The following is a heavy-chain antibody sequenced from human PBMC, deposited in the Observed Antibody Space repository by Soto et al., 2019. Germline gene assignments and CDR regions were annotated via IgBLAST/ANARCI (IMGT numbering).Heavy chain of an antibody. CDR1: GGSISSGGYY. Sequence: QVQLQESGPGLVKPSQTLSLTCTVSGGSISSGGYYWSWIRQHPGKGLEWIGYIYYSGSTYCNPSLKSRVTMSVDTSKNQFSLKLSSVTAADTAVYYCATHRHYYDSSGYRPPVDYWGQGTLVTVSS. V-gene: IGHV4-31*03. D-gene: IGHD3-22*01. CDR2: IYYSGST. CDR3: ATHRHYYDSSGYRPPVDY. J-gene: IGHJ4*02.